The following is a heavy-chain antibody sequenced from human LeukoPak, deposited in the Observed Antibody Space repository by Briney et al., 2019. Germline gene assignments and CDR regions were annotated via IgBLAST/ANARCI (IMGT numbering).Heavy chain of an antibody. CDR3: ARGHCSGGSCPVI. CDR1: GGSISSYY. V-gene: IGHV4-59*08. J-gene: IGHJ3*02. CDR2: IYYSGST. D-gene: IGHD2-15*01. Sequence: SETLSLTCTVSGGSISSYYWSWIRQPPGKGLEWIGYIYYSGSTNYNPSLKSRVTISVDTSKNQFSLKLSSVTAADTAVYYCARGHCSGGSCPVIWGQGTMVTVSS.